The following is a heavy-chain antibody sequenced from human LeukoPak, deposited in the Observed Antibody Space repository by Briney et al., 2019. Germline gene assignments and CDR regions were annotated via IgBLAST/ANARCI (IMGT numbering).Heavy chain of an antibody. CDR3: AREPYSSSWYLLDAFDI. D-gene: IGHD6-13*01. Sequence: SETLSLTCTISGGSISSYYWSWIRQPAGKGLEWIGRIYTSGSTNYNPSLKSRVTMSVDTSKNQFSLKLSSVTAADTAVYYCAREPYSSSWYLLDAFDIWGQGTMVTVSS. V-gene: IGHV4-4*07. CDR1: GGSISSYY. J-gene: IGHJ3*02. CDR2: IYTSGST.